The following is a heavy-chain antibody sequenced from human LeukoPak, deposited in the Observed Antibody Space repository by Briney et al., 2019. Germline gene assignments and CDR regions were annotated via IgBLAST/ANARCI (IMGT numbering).Heavy chain of an antibody. CDR3: ARFPTVVAANNWFDP. D-gene: IGHD2-15*01. CDR1: GGSISSYY. Sequence: SETLSLTCTVSGGSISSYYWSWIRQPAGKGLEWIGRIYTSGSTNYNPSLKSRVTMSVDTSKNQFSLKLSSVTAADTAVYYCARFPTVVAANNWFDPWGQGTLVTVSS. V-gene: IGHV4-4*07. J-gene: IGHJ5*02. CDR2: IYTSGST.